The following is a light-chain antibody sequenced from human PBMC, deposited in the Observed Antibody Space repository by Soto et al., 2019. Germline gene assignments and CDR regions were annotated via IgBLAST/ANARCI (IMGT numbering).Light chain of an antibody. CDR3: QQYNNWPPWT. CDR2: GAS. Sequence: EIVMTQSPATLSVSPGEKVTLSCRASQSVATSLAWYQQKPGQAPRLLISGASTRATGIPARFSGSGSGTEFTRTISSLQSEDFAVYYCQQYNNWPPWTFGQGTKVEIK. CDR1: QSVATS. V-gene: IGKV3-15*01. J-gene: IGKJ1*01.